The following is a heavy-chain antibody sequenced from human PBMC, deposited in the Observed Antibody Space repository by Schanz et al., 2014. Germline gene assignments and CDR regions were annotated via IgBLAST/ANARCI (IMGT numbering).Heavy chain of an antibody. D-gene: IGHD2-2*01. CDR1: GISFSGYS. J-gene: IGHJ5*02. V-gene: IGHV3-30*03. Sequence: VQLVETGGGLAQPGGSLRLSCAASGISFSGYSMNWVRQAPGNGLEWVAVISDDGSNHYYPDSVKGRFTISRDNSKNTPYLQMNSLRSEDTAVYYWARGGYQLHHWGQGTLXTVSS. CDR3: ARGGYQLHH. CDR2: ISDDGSNH.